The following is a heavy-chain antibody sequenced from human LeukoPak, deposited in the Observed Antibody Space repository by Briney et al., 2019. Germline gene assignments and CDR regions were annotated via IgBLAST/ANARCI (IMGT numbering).Heavy chain of an antibody. J-gene: IGHJ4*02. CDR1: GYTFTGYY. V-gene: IGHV1-2*02. D-gene: IGHD5-12*01. CDR2: INPNSGGT. Sequence: GASVKVPCKASGYTFTGYYMHWVRQAPGQGLEWMGWINPNSGGTNYAQKFQGRVTMTRDTSISTAYMELSRLRSDDTAVYYCARDPLEYSGYDLEVYWGQGTLVTVSS. CDR3: ARDPLEYSGYDLEVY.